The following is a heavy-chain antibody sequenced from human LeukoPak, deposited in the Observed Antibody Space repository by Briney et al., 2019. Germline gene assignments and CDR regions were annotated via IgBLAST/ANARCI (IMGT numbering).Heavy chain of an antibody. CDR1: GFTFSSSA. CDR3: AKLVAKTSSDY. D-gene: IGHD2-15*01. CDR2: ISASGGST. V-gene: IGHV3-23*01. Sequence: GGSLGLSCAASGFTFSSSAMSWVRQVPGKGLEWVSGISASGGSTSYADSVRGRFTISRDNSKNTLFLQMNSLRAEDTAVYYCAKLVAKTSSDYWGRGTLVTVSS. J-gene: IGHJ4*02.